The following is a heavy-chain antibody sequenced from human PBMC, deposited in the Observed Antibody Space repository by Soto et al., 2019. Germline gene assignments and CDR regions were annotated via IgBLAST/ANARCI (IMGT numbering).Heavy chain of an antibody. CDR1: GFMFANYA. CDR2: IPGSGGGT. Sequence: EVQLLESGGGLVQPGGSLSLSCAASGFMFANYAMGWVRQAPGRGLEWVSAIPGSGGGTYYADSVTGRVTVSRDNSKNTLYLKMHSLRVEDTAIFFCAKWDTHGIIPPPVGRNYYYYDMDVWGQGTTVTGSS. V-gene: IGHV3-23*01. J-gene: IGHJ6*02. CDR3: AKWDTHGIIPPPVGRNYYYYDMDV. D-gene: IGHD5-18*01.